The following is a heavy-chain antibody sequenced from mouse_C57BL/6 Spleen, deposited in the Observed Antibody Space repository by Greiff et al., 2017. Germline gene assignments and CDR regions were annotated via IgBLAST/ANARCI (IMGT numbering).Heavy chain of an antibody. Sequence: QVQLQQSGAELVRPGASVKLSCKASGYTFTDYYINWVKQRPGQGLEWIARIYPGSGNTYYNEKFKGKATLTAEKSSSTAYMQLSSLTSEDSAVYFCARLGLDRYFDVWGTGTTVTVSS. D-gene: IGHD4-1*01. J-gene: IGHJ1*03. CDR3: ARLGLDRYFDV. CDR2: IYPGSGNT. V-gene: IGHV1-76*01. CDR1: GYTFTDYY.